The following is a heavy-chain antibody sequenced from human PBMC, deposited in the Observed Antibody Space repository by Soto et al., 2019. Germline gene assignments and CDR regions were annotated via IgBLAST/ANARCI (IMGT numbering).Heavy chain of an antibody. CDR1: GGSISSAY. CDR2: IDYSGST. Sequence: SETLSLTCSVSGGSISSAYWSWIRQPPGKGLEWIAYIDYSGSTHPNPSLKGRVTMSLDTSKNQFSLKLSSVTASDTAVYFCAKHSGYYAFDSWGQGTRVTVSS. J-gene: IGHJ4*02. CDR3: AKHSGYYAFDS. V-gene: IGHV4-59*03. D-gene: IGHD5-12*01.